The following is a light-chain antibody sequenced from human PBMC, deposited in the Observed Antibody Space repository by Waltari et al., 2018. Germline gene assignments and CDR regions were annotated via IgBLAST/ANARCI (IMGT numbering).Light chain of an antibody. CDR3: QQYNDWPQT. V-gene: IGKV3-15*01. Sequence: EIVMTQSPATLSVSPGERATLCCRASKSVSSNLAWYQQKPGQAPRLLIYDASTRATDIPARFSGGGSGTEFTLTISSLQSEDFAVYYCQQYNDWPQTFGQGTKVEIK. CDR2: DAS. CDR1: KSVSSN. J-gene: IGKJ1*01.